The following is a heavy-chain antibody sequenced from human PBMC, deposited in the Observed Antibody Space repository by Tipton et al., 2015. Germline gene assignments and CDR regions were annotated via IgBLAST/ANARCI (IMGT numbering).Heavy chain of an antibody. J-gene: IGHJ4*02. CDR2: IQYTGST. D-gene: IGHD3-10*01. Sequence: TLSLTCSVSSDSISKYYWSWIRQPPGKELEWIGYIQYTGSTHYNPSLKSRVTISVDTSKTQFSLKLSSVTAADTAVYYCARHKDSGTYPLDYWGQGTLVTVSS. CDR1: SDSISKYY. V-gene: IGHV4-59*08. CDR3: ARHKDSGTYPLDY.